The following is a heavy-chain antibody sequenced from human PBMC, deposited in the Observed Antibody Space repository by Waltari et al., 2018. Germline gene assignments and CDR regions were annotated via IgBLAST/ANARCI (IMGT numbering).Heavy chain of an antibody. J-gene: IGHJ4*02. CDR1: GSTFSSYR. D-gene: IGHD3-16*01. CDR3: ATWAPSDH. CDR2: IDSDGSVT. V-gene: IGHV3-74*01. Sequence: EVLLEESGGGLVQPGGSLRLSCAASGSTFSSYRMHWVRQAPGKGLVWVSRIDSDGSVTTYADSVKGRFTISRDNAKNTLYLQMNSLRVEDTAVYYCATWAPSDHWGQGTLVTVSS.